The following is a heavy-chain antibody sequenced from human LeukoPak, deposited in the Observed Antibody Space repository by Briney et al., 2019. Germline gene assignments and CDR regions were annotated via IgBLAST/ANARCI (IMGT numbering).Heavy chain of an antibody. V-gene: IGHV1-2*04. CDR2: INPSTGGT. Sequence: ASMKVSCKASGYIFTNNCIHWVRQAPGQGLEWLGWINPSTGGTKYAQQFQGWVTLTRDTSTSTAYLDLSRLKSNDTAVYYCARGYSSMFIDNWGQGTLVSVSS. D-gene: IGHD2-2*01. CDR3: ARGYSSMFIDN. CDR1: GYIFTNNC. J-gene: IGHJ4*02.